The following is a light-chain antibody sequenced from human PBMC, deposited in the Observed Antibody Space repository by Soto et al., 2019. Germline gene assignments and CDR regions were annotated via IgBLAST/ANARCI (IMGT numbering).Light chain of an antibody. CDR2: WAS. Sequence: DIVMTQSPDSLAVSLGERATINCKSSQSVLYSSNNKNYLAWYQQKPGQPPKLLIYWASTRESGVPDRFSGRWSGTDFTITISSLQAEDVADYYCQQYYSTPWTFGQGTKVEIK. CDR1: QSVLYSSNNKNY. V-gene: IGKV4-1*01. J-gene: IGKJ1*01. CDR3: QQYYSTPWT.